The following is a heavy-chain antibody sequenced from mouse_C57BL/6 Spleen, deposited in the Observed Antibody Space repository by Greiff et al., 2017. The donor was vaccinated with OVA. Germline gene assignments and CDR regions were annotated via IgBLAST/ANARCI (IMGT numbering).Heavy chain of an antibody. CDR2: IDPEDGDT. Sequence: VQLQQSGAELVRPGASVKLSCTASGFNIKDYYMHWVKQRPEQGLEWIGRIDPEDGDTEYAPKFQGKATMTADTSSNTAHLQLSSLTSEDTAVYYCTTGITTVVATDDYWGQGTTLTVSS. D-gene: IGHD1-1*01. CDR1: GFNIKDYY. J-gene: IGHJ2*01. CDR3: TTGITTVVATDDY. V-gene: IGHV14-1*01.